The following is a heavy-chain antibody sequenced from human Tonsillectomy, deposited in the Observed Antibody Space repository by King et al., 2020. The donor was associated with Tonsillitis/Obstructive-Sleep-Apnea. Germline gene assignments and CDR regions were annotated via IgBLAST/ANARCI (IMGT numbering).Heavy chain of an antibody. J-gene: IGHJ4*02. CDR3: ARDADPSTIFGVVKCPGY. CDR1: GYTFTSYY. D-gene: IGHD3-3*01. V-gene: IGHV1-46*01. Sequence: QLVQSGAEVKKPGASVKVSCKASGYTFTSYYMHWVRQAPGQGLEWMGIINPSGGSTSYAQKFQGRVTMTRDTSTSTVYMELSSLRSEDTAVYYCARDADPSTIFGVVKCPGYWGQGTLVTVSS. CDR2: INPSGGST.